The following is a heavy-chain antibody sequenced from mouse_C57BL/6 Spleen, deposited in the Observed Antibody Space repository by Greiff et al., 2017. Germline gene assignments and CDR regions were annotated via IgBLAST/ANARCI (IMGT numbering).Heavy chain of an antibody. CDR1: GYTFTSYG. J-gene: IGHJ2*01. V-gene: IGHV1-81*01. CDR3: ARSGLPRGLVY. CDR2: IYPRSGNT. D-gene: IGHD3-1*01. Sequence: QVQLKQSGAELARPGASVKLSCKASGYTFTSYGISWVKQRTGQGLEWIGEIYPRSGNTYYNEKFKGKATLTADKSSSTAYMELRSLTSEDSAVYFCARSGLPRGLVYWGQGTTLTVSS.